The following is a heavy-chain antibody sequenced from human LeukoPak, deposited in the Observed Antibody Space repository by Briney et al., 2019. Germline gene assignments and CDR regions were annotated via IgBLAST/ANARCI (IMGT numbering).Heavy chain of an antibody. CDR1: GGTFSSYA. D-gene: IGHD2-15*01. V-gene: IGHV1-69*13. CDR3: AREAHTQYCSGGSCYGGVY. J-gene: IGHJ4*02. Sequence: SVKVSCKASGGTFSSYAISWVRQAPGRGLEWMGGIIPIFGTANYAQKFQGRVTITADESTSTAYMELSSLRSEDTAVYYCAREAHTQYCSGGSCYGGVYWGQGTLVTVSS. CDR2: IIPIFGTA.